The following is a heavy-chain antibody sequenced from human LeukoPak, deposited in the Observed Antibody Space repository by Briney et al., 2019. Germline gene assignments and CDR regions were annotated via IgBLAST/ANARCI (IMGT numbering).Heavy chain of an antibody. J-gene: IGHJ4*02. D-gene: IGHD1-26*01. CDR2: IWYDGSNK. Sequence: GGSLRLSCAASGFTFSSYGMHWVRQAPGKGLEWVAVIWYDGSNKYYADSVKGRFTISRDNSKNTLYLQMNSLRAEVTAVYYCARDTDGGSAIDYWGQGTLVTVSS. V-gene: IGHV3-33*01. CDR1: GFTFSSYG. CDR3: ARDTDGGSAIDY.